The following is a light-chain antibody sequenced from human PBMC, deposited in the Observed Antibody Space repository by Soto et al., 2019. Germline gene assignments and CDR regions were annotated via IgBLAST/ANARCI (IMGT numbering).Light chain of an antibody. Sequence: EIVLTQSPATLSLSPGGRATLSCRASQSINSDLAWYQQRPGQAPRLLIYDASNRAPGIPARFGGSGSGADFTLSISSLEPEDFAVYHCQQRNMWPRTFGQGTRVEIK. CDR3: QQRNMWPRT. J-gene: IGKJ1*01. CDR1: QSINSD. V-gene: IGKV3-11*01. CDR2: DAS.